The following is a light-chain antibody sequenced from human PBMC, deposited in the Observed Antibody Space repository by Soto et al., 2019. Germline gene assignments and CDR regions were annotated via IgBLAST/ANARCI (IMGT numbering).Light chain of an antibody. J-gene: IGKJ1*01. V-gene: IGKV3-20*01. Sequence: DIVLTQSPGTLSLSPGERATLSCRASQTVSTNYLAWYQQKPGQAPRLLIFDASTRATGIPDRFSGSESGTGFTLTISSLEPEDFAVYYCQQYVSSPRTFGQGTKVDI. CDR2: DAS. CDR3: QQYVSSPRT. CDR1: QTVSTNY.